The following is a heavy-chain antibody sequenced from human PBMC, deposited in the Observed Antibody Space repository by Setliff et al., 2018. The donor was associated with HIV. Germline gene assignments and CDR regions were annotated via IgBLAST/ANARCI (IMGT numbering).Heavy chain of an antibody. CDR2: ISVYNGNT. D-gene: IGHD2-2*01. CDR1: TYTFSSYV. V-gene: IGHV1-18*01. J-gene: IGHJ3*02. Sequence: ASVKVSCKASTYTFSSYVINWVRQAPGQGLEWMGRISVYNGNTIYAQKLQGRVIMTTDPSTSTAYMELRSLRSDDTAMYYCATQRDIVMVPGQGGFDIWAQGTMVTVS. CDR3: ATQRDIVMVPGQGGFDI.